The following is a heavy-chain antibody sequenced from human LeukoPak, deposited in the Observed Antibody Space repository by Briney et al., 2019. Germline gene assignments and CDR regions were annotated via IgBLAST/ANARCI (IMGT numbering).Heavy chain of an antibody. CDR2: ISGSGGST. Sequence: GGSLRLSCAASGFTFSSYAMIWVRQAPGKGLEWVSGISGSGGSTYYADSVKGRFTISRDNSKNTLYLQMNSLRAEDTAAYYCAKGYYRSGYNWFDPWGQGTLVTVSS. CDR3: AKGYYRSGYNWFDP. D-gene: IGHD3-10*01. V-gene: IGHV3-23*01. CDR1: GFTFSSYA. J-gene: IGHJ5*02.